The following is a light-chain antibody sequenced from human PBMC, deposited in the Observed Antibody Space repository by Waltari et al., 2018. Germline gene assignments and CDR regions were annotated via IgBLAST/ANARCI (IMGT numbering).Light chain of an antibody. J-gene: IGLJ2*01. CDR1: SSDVGGFNY. CDR3: SSYTSRNTLV. CDR2: EVS. Sequence: QSALTQPASVSGSPGQSITISCTGTSSDVGGFNYVSWYQQHPGEAPKIMIYEVSNRASGISYPVSGSKSGNPASLTISGLQAADEADYYCSSYTSRNTLVFGGGTKLTVL. V-gene: IGLV2-14*03.